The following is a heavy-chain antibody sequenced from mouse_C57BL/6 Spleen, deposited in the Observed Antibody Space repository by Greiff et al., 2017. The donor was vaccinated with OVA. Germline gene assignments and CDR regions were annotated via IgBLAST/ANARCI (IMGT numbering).Heavy chain of an antibody. Sequence: QVQLQQPGAELVRPGTSVKLSCTASGYTFTSYWMHWVKQRPGQGLEWIGVIDPSDSYTNYNQKFKGKATLTVDTSSSTAYMQLSSLTSEDSAVYYCARSSYESRFAYWGQGTLVTVSA. CDR3: ARSSYESRFAY. V-gene: IGHV1-59*01. D-gene: IGHD2-3*01. CDR1: GYTFTSYW. J-gene: IGHJ3*01. CDR2: IDPSDSYT.